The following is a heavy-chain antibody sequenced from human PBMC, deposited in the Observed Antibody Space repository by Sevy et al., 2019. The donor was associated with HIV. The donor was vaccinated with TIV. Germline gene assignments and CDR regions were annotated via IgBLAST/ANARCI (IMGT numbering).Heavy chain of an antibody. J-gene: IGHJ3*02. V-gene: IGHV3-48*02. D-gene: IGHD4-17*01. CDR2: ISSSSSTI. CDR1: GFTFSSYS. Sequence: GGSLRLSCAASGFTFSSYSMNWVRQAPGKGLEWVSYISSSSSTIYYADSVKGRFTISRDNAKNSLYLQMNSLRDEDTAVYYCARADYGDRPDAFDIWGQWTMVTVSS. CDR3: ARADYGDRPDAFDI.